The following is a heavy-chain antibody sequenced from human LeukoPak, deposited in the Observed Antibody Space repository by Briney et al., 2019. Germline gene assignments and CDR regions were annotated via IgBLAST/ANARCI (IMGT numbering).Heavy chain of an antibody. J-gene: IGHJ4*02. V-gene: IGHV3-30-3*01. CDR2: IRYDGSNK. CDR1: GGSISSSS. Sequence: LSLTCTVSGGSISSSSYYWGWIRQPPGKGLEWVAFIRYDGSNKYYADSVKGRFPISRDNSKNTLYLQMNSLRAEDTAVYYCARRAGAYSHPYDYWGQGTLVTVSS. D-gene: IGHD4/OR15-4a*01. CDR3: ARRAGAYSHPYDY.